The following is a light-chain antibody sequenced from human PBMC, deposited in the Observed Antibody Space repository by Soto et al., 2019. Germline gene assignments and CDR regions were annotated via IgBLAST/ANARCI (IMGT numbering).Light chain of an antibody. Sequence: EIVLTHSPGTLSLSPCERATLSFSASQSISSNYLAWYQHKPGQAPRLLIYDASSRATGIPDRFSGGGSGTDFTLTISRLEPEDFAVYYCQQFSSYPLTFGGGTKVDIK. CDR2: DAS. CDR1: QSISSNY. V-gene: IGKV3-20*01. J-gene: IGKJ4*01. CDR3: QQFSSYPLT.